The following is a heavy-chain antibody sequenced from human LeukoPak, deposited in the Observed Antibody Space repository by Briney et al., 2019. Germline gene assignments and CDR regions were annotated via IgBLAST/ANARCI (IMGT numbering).Heavy chain of an antibody. J-gene: IGHJ4*02. CDR3: ARRGDGYNSAIDY. Sequence: GGSLRLSCTASGFTFSSYSMDWVRQAPGKGLEWVSSITTSSSYIYYADSVKGRFTTSRDNAKNSLYLQTNSLSAEDTAVYYRARRGDGYNSAIDYWGQGTLVTVSS. CDR1: GFTFSSYS. CDR2: ITTSSSYI. V-gene: IGHV3-21*01. D-gene: IGHD5-24*01.